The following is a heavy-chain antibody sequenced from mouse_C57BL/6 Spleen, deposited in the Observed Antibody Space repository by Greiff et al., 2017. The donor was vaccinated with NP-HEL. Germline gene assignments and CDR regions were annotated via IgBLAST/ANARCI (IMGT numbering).Heavy chain of an antibody. V-gene: IGHV1-64*01. Sequence: VQLQQPGAELVKPGASVKLSCKASGYTFTSYWMHWVKQRPGQGLEWIGMIHPNSGSTNYNEKFKSKATLTVDKPSSTAYMQLSSLTSEDSAVYYCAAGVGYYENFDYWGQGTTLTVSS. D-gene: IGHD2-3*01. CDR1: GYTFTSYW. J-gene: IGHJ2*01. CDR2: IHPNSGST. CDR3: AAGVGYYENFDY.